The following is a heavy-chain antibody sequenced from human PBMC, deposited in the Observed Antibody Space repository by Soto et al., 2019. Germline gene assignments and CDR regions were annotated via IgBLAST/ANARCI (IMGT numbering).Heavy chain of an antibody. CDR3: ARGLFGQQWLVGFDT. Sequence: QVHLVQSGAEVKKPGSSVKVSCKASGGSFRNYIFAWVRQAPGQGLEWMGGTIPMFATAQYPQKLQGRVTITADESTSTVYMDLTSLRSDDTAVYYCARGLFGQQWLVGFDTWGQGTLVTVSS. J-gene: IGHJ4*02. V-gene: IGHV1-69*01. CDR1: GGSFRNYI. CDR2: TIPMFATA. D-gene: IGHD6-19*01.